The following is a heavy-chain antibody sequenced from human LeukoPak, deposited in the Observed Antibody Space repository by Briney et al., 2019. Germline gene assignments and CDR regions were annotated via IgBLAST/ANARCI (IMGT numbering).Heavy chain of an antibody. V-gene: IGHV4-59*01. CDR2: IYYSGST. D-gene: IGHD3-10*01. J-gene: IGHJ4*02. CDR1: GGSFSGYY. Sequence: SETLSLTCAVYGGSFSGYYWSWIRQPPGKGLEWIGYIYYSGSTNYNPSLKSRVTISVDTSKNQFSLKLSSVTAADTAVYYCASGNYYADYWGQGTLVTVSS. CDR3: ASGNYYADY.